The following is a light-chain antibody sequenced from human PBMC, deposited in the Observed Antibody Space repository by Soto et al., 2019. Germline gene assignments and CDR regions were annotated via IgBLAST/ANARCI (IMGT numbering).Light chain of an antibody. J-gene: IGLJ2*01. CDR3: QSYDPTLNVV. CDR1: NSNVGGGYD. CDR2: ANN. V-gene: IGLV1-40*01. Sequence: QSALTQPPSVSGAPGQTVTISCTGSNSNVGGGYDVHWYQQLPGSAPKLLIYANNNRPSGVPDRFSGSKSGTSASLAITGLQDEDEADYYCQSYDPTLNVVFGGGTQLTVL.